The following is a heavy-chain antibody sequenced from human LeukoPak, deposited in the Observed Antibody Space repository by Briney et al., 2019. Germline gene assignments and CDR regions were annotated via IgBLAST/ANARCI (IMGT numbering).Heavy chain of an antibody. J-gene: IGHJ6*03. V-gene: IGHV4-38-2*01. CDR2: MYHSGST. Sequence: SVTLSLTCAVSGYSISSGYYWGWFRQPPGKGLEWIWCMYHSGSTYYNPSLKSRVTISVDTSKNQFSLKLSSVTAADTAVYYCARQGGSSSPYYYYYMDVWGKGTTVTVSS. CDR1: GYSISSGYY. CDR3: ARQGGSSSPYYYYYMDV. D-gene: IGHD6-13*01.